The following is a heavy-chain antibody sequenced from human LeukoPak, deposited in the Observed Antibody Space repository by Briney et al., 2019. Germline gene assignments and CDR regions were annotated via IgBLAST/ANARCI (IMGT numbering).Heavy chain of an antibody. V-gene: IGHV3-30*02. J-gene: IGHJ4*02. Sequence: GGSLRLSCAASGFTFSSYGMHWVRQAPGKGLEWVSFIRYDGSNKYYADSVKGRFTISRDNSKNTLYLQMNSLRAEDTAVYYCVRDYDFWSGYYSPTRGYFDYWGQGTLVTVSS. CDR3: VRDYDFWSGYYSPTRGYFDY. CDR1: GFTFSSYG. CDR2: IRYDGSNK. D-gene: IGHD3-3*01.